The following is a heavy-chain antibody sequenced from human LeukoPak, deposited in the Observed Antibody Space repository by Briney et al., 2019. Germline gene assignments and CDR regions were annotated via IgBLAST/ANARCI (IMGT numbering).Heavy chain of an antibody. J-gene: IGHJ5*02. CDR2: INPNSGGT. Sequence: ASVKVSCKASGYTFTGYYMHWVRQAPGQGLEWMGWINPNSGGTSYAQKFQGRVTMTRDTSISTAYMELSRLRSDDTAVYYCARGGGYYPYNWFDPWGQGTLVTVSS. V-gene: IGHV1-2*02. CDR3: ARGGGYYPYNWFDP. CDR1: GYTFTGYY. D-gene: IGHD3-22*01.